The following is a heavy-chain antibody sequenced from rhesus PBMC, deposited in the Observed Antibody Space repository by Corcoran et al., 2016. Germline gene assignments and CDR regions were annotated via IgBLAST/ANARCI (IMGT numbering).Heavy chain of an antibody. J-gene: IGHJ4*01. CDR3: ATTYSSGWSNFDY. Sequence: QVQLQESGPGVVKPSETLSLTRGVSGGSIIDSYWWSWIRLPPGKGLEWIGNIYGSSTNINHNPSLKSRITISKDTSKNQFSLKLSSVTAADTAVYYCATTYSSGWSNFDYWGQGVLVTVSS. V-gene: IGHV4S10*01. CDR1: GGSIIDSYW. CDR2: IYGSSTNI. D-gene: IGHD6S26*01.